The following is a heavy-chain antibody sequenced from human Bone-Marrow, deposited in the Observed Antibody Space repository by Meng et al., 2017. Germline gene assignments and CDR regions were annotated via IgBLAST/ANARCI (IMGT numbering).Heavy chain of an antibody. V-gene: IGHV1-3*01. D-gene: IGHD3-10*01. CDR3: IFGGSGSYYVFDY. CDR2: INAGNGNT. CDR1: GYTFTSYA. J-gene: IGHJ4*02. Sequence: QVQPVPSGAEGKKPGASVKLSCNASGYTFTSYAIHWVRQAPGQRLEWMGWINAGNGNTKYSQKFQGRVTITRDTSASTAYMELSSLRSEDTAVYYCIFGGSGSYYVFDYWGQGTLVTVSS.